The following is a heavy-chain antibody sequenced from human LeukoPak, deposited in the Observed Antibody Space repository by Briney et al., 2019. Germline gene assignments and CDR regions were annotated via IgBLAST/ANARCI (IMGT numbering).Heavy chain of an antibody. Sequence: GRSLRLSCAGSGFTFGGYGMHWFRQTPGKGLEWVAVIAYDGRRAFYADSVKGRFTISRDNSKNTMSVQMDDLRAEDTAVYYCTRYNNDHFDYWGQGTLVTVSS. J-gene: IGHJ4*02. CDR2: IAYDGRRA. D-gene: IGHD1-14*01. CDR3: TRYNNDHFDY. V-gene: IGHV3-33*01. CDR1: GFTFGGYG.